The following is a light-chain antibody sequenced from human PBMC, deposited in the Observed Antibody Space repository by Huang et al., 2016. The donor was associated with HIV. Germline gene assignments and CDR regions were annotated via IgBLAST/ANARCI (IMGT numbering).Light chain of an antibody. CDR3: QQLNSYPPT. Sequence: IQLTQSPSSLSASVGDRVTITCRASQGISSYLAWYQQKPGKAPKLLIDAASTLQSVVPSRFSGSGSGTDFTLTISSLQPEDFATYHCQQLNSYPPTFGQGTKVEIK. V-gene: IGKV1-9*01. CDR2: AAS. J-gene: IGKJ1*01. CDR1: QGISSY.